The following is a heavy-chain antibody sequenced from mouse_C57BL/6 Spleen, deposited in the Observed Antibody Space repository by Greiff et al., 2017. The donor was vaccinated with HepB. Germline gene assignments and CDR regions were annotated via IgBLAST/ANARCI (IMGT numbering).Heavy chain of an antibody. CDR2: IYPRSGNT. D-gene: IGHD2-5*01. J-gene: IGHJ1*03. V-gene: IGHV1-81*01. CDR1: GYTFTSYG. Sequence: QVQLQQSGAELARPGASVKLSCKASGYTFTSYGISWVKQRTGQGLEWIGEIYPRSGNTYYNEKFKGKATLAADKSSSTAYMELRSLTSEDSAVYFCARGYDSNYGYFDVWGTGTTVTVSS. CDR3: ARGYDSNYGYFDV.